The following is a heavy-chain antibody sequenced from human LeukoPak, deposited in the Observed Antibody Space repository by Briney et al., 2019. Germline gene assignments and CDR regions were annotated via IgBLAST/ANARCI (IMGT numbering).Heavy chain of an antibody. J-gene: IGHJ6*02. CDR1: GFTFSSYA. D-gene: IGHD3-16*01. CDR3: ARHVENYYYYYGMDV. V-gene: IGHV3-23*01. Sequence: PGGSLRLSCAASGFTFSSYAMSWVRQAPGKGLEWVSAISGSGGSTYYADSVKGRFTISRDNSKNTLYLQMNSLRAEDTAVYYCARHVENYYYYYGMDVWGQGTTVTVSS. CDR2: ISGSGGST.